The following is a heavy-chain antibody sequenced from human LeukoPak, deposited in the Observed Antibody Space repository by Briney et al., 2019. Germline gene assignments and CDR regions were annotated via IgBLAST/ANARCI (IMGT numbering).Heavy chain of an antibody. CDR3: ARDVGFYDILTGSYYFYGMDV. CDR1: GGSISSYF. Sequence: PSETLSLTCTVSGGSISSYFWSWIRQPPGKGLEWIGYIYYSGSTNYNPSLMSRVTISVDTSKNQFSLKLSSVTAADTAVYFCARDVGFYDILTGSYYFYGMDVWGQGTTVTVSS. V-gene: IGHV4-59*01. J-gene: IGHJ6*02. D-gene: IGHD3-9*01. CDR2: IYYSGST.